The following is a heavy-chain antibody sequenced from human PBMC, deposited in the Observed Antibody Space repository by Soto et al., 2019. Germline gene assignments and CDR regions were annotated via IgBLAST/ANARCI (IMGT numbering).Heavy chain of an antibody. Sequence: QVQLVQSGTEVKKPGASVKVSCKASGYTFTSYGIHWVRQAPGQRIEWMGCINAANGDTKYSPKFQGRVTITRDTSASTAYMELSSLRSEDTAVYYCVRRHVSATGIDWFDPWGQGTLVTVSS. D-gene: IGHD6-13*01. CDR1: GYTFTSYG. V-gene: IGHV1-3*01. CDR2: INAANGDT. CDR3: VRRHVSATGIDWFDP. J-gene: IGHJ5*02.